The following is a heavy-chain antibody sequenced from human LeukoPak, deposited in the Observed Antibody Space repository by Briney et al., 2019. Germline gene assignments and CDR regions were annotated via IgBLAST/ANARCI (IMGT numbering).Heavy chain of an antibody. Sequence: SGPTLVKPTHVLTLTFTFSEFALSTSGVAVGWIRQPPGKALEWLALIYWDGDKRYNPSLKSRLTVTKDTSKNQVVLTMTGMDPVDTATYYCEHSETEILILYYFDYWGQGTLVTVSS. D-gene: IGHD1-14*01. CDR1: EFALSTSGVA. CDR2: IYWDGDK. V-gene: IGHV2-5*02. CDR3: EHSETEILILYYFDY. J-gene: IGHJ4*02.